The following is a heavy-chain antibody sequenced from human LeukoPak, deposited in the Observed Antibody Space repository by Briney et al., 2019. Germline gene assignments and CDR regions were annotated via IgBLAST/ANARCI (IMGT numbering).Heavy chain of an antibody. J-gene: IGHJ4*02. CDR1: GGSISSYY. CDR3: ARVPSSGYFDY. Sequence: KPSETLSLTCTVSGGSISSYYWSWIRQPPGKGLEWIGYIYYSGSTNYNPSLKSRVTISVDTSKNQFTLKLSSVTAADTAVYYCARVPSSGYFDYWGQGTLVTVSS. CDR2: IYYSGST. V-gene: IGHV4-59*01. D-gene: IGHD3-22*01.